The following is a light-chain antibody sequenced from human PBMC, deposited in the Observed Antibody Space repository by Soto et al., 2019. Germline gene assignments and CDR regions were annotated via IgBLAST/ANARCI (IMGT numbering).Light chain of an antibody. Sequence: DIQMTQSPSSLSASVGDIVTITCRASQTISTYLNWYQQKPGKAPNLLIYAASNLQSGVPSRFTGSGSGTDFTLNITSLQPEDFATYYCQQSFNTPITFGQGTRLEIK. CDR2: AAS. V-gene: IGKV1-39*01. J-gene: IGKJ5*01. CDR3: QQSFNTPIT. CDR1: QTISTY.